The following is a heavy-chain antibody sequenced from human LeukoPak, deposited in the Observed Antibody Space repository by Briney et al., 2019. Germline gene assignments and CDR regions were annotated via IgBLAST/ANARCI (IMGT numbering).Heavy chain of an antibody. D-gene: IGHD1-14*01. CDR1: GFTFSSYA. CDR2: SSGRGGST. CDR3: AKSRSPGFDY. V-gene: IGHV3-23*01. J-gene: IGHJ4*02. Sequence: GGSLRLSCAASGFTFSSYAKSWVRQAPGKGLEWISASSGRGGSTYYADSVKGRFTISRDNAKNTLYLQMNSLRAEDTAVYYCAKSRSPGFDYWGQGTLVTVSS.